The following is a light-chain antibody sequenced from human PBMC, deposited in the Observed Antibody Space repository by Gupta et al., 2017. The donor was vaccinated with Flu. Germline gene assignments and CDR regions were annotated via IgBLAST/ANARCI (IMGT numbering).Light chain of an antibody. V-gene: IGLV2-23*01. CDR3: CSYAGNNMWV. CDR2: EDT. J-gene: IGLJ3*02. Sequence: QSALTQPASVSGSPGQSITTSCTATGRAVASYDLVSWYQQHPGRAPKLVIYEDTKRPAGISHRFSGSKAGNTASLTISGLLDEDEADYSCCSYAGNNMWVFGGGTKLTVL. CDR1: GRAVASYDL.